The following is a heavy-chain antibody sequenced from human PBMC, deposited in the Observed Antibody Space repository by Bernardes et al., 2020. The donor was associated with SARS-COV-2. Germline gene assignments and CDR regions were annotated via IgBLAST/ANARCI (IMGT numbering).Heavy chain of an antibody. CDR1: GFSFSGYG. CDR3: ARAFDRVPDQKVPNCGGDCYSVRGDYYYYGMDV. D-gene: IGHD2-21*02. CDR2: ISSSGGHT. V-gene: IGHV3-64*02. J-gene: IGHJ6*02. Sequence: GGSLRLSCAASGFSFSGYGMYWVRQAPGKGLEYVAAISSSGGHTYYADSVKGRFTISRDNSKNTLYLQMGSLRAEDMAVYYCARAFDRVPDQKVPNCGGDCYSVRGDYYYYGMDVWGQGTTVTVSS.